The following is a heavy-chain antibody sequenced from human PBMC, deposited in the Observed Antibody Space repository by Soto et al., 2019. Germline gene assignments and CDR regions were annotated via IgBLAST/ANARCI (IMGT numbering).Heavy chain of an antibody. Sequence: QITLKESGPTLVKPTQTLTLTCTFSGFSLSTSGVGVGWIRQPPGKALEWLALIYWDDDKRYSPSLKSRLTITKDTSKNQVVLTMTNMDPVDTATYYCALPKRIVVVTAIPISDAFDIWGQGTMVTVSS. D-gene: IGHD2-21*02. J-gene: IGHJ3*02. CDR3: ALPKRIVVVTAIPISDAFDI. CDR1: GFSLSTSGVG. V-gene: IGHV2-5*02. CDR2: IYWDDDK.